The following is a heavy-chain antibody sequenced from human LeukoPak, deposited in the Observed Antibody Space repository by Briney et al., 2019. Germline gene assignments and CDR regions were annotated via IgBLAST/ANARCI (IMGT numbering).Heavy chain of an antibody. CDR3: AKGDWPYSSVSPDAFDI. CDR2: ISGSGGST. D-gene: IGHD6-19*01. CDR1: GFTFSSYA. V-gene: IGHV3-23*01. J-gene: IGHJ3*02. Sequence: TGGSLRLSCAASGFTFSSYAMSWVRQAPGKGLEWVSAISGSGGSTYYADSVKGRFTISRDNSKNTLYLQMNSLRAEDTAVYYCAKGDWPYSSVSPDAFDIWGQGTMVTVSS.